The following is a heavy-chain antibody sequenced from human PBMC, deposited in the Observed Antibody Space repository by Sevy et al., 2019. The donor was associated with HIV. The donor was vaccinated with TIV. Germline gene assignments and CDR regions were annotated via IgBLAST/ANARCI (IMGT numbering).Heavy chain of an antibody. J-gene: IGHJ4*02. V-gene: IGHV3-21*01. D-gene: IGHD6-6*01. CDR3: AREGGGGAARPNYFDY. Sequence: GGSLRLSCAASGFTFSDYSMNWVRKAPGKGLEWVSIISSSSSYIYYADSMKGRFTISRDNAKNSLYLQMNSLRVEDTAGYYCAREGGGGAARPNYFDYWGQGTLVTVSS. CDR1: GFTFSDYS. CDR2: ISSSSSYI.